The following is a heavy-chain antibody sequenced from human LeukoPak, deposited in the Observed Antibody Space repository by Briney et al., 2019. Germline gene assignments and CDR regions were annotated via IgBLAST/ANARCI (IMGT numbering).Heavy chain of an antibody. Sequence: SETLSLTCTVSGGSLSIYYWSWIRQPAGKGLEWIGRIYPSGSTNYSPSLKSRVTMSVDTSKNQFSLKLSSVTAADTAVYYCARVEGFGIEFHAFDIWGQGTMVTVSS. J-gene: IGHJ3*02. V-gene: IGHV4-4*07. CDR2: IYPSGST. CDR1: GGSLSIYY. D-gene: IGHD3-10*01. CDR3: ARVEGFGIEFHAFDI.